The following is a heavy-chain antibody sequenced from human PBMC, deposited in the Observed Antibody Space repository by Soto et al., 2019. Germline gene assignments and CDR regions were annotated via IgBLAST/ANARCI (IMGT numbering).Heavy chain of an antibody. J-gene: IGHJ3*02. D-gene: IGHD3-10*01. CDR2: IYYSGNT. Sequence: PSETLSLTCTVSGGSISNYYWSWIRQPPGEGLEWIGDIYYSGNTNYRPSLKSRITMSVDTSKNQFSLKVRSVTAADTAVYYCARVRQGTAGAFDIWGQGTMVTV. V-gene: IGHV4-59*01. CDR1: GGSISNYY. CDR3: ARVRQGTAGAFDI.